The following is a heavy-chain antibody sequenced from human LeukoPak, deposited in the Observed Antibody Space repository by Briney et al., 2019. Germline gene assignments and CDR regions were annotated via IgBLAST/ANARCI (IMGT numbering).Heavy chain of an antibody. Sequence: PSETLSLTCAVYGGSFSGYYWSWIRQPPGKGLEWIGEIHHSGSTNYNPSLKSRVTISVDTSKNQFSLKLSSVTAADTAVYYCARGPGPSLDYWGQGTLVT. CDR2: IHHSGST. D-gene: IGHD2-2*01. J-gene: IGHJ4*02. V-gene: IGHV4-34*01. CDR3: ARGPGPSLDY. CDR1: GGSFSGYY.